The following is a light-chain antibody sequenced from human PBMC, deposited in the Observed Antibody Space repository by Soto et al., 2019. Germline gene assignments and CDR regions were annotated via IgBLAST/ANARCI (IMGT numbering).Light chain of an antibody. Sequence: QSVLTQPPSVSGAPGQRVTISCTGCSSNIGAGYDVHWYQQHPGTAPRLLIYGATHRPSGVPERFSGSRSGSSASLTITGLQTEDESFYHCQSFDSGLSGALFGGGTKLTVL. CDR1: SSNIGAGYD. J-gene: IGLJ2*01. V-gene: IGLV1-40*01. CDR3: QSFDSGLSGAL. CDR2: GAT.